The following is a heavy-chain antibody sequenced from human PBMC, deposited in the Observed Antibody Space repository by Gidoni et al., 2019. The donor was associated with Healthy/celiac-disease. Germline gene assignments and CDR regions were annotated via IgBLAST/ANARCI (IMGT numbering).Heavy chain of an antibody. J-gene: IGHJ6*02. CDR3: ARVRQGYCSSTSCYSTRRQYYYYGMDV. CDR1: GGSFRGYY. Sequence: QVQLQQWGAGLLKPSETLSLTCAVYGGSFRGYYWSWIRQPPGKGLEWIGEINHSGSTNYNPSLKSRVTISVDTSKNQFSLKLSSVTAADTAVYYCARVRQGYCSSTSCYSTRRQYYYYGMDVWGQGTTVTVSS. D-gene: IGHD2-2*02. CDR2: INHSGST. V-gene: IGHV4-34*01.